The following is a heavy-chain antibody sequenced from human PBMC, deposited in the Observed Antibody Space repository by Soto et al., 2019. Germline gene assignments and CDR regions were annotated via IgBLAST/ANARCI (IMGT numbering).Heavy chain of an antibody. D-gene: IGHD3-22*01. J-gene: IGHJ4*02. CDR1: GYSFAGYW. Sequence: PGESLKISCKGSGYSFAGYWITWVRQKPGKGLEWMGRIDPSDSQTYYSPSFRGHVTISVTKSITTVFLQLSSLSASDTSMYYCARQIYDSDTGPNCQSYFESWGEGTPVTFSS. V-gene: IGHV5-10-1*01. CDR3: ARQIYDSDTGPNCQSYFES. CDR2: IDPSDSQT.